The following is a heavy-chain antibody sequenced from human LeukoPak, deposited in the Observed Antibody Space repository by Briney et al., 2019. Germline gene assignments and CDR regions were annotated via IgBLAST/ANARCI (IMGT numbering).Heavy chain of an antibody. J-gene: IGHJ4*02. CDR1: GGSFSGYY. D-gene: IGHD3-16*02. V-gene: IGHV4-34*01. CDR2: INHSGST. CDR3: AMSLGRIRGSYRYTPPGYFDY. Sequence: SETLSLTCAVYGGSFSGYYWSWIHQPPGKGLEWIGEINHSGSTNYNPSLKSRGTISVDTSKNQFSLKLSSVTAADTAVYYCAMSLGRIRGSYRYTPPGYFDYWGQGTLVTVSS.